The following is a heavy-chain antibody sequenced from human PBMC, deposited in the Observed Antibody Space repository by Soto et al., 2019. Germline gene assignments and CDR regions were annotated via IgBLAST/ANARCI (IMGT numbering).Heavy chain of an antibody. CDR1: GFTFSSYA. J-gene: IGHJ6*02. CDR2: ISGSGDST. CDR3: AKDRGGAAAGPTKFYGMDV. D-gene: IGHD6-13*01. V-gene: IGHV3-23*01. Sequence: VQLLESGGGLVQPGGSLRLSCAASGFTFSSYAMSWVRQAPGKGLEWVSVISGSGDSTYYADSVRGRFTISRDNSKNTLYLQLNSLRAEDTAVYYCAKDRGGAAAGPTKFYGMDVWGQGTTVTVSS.